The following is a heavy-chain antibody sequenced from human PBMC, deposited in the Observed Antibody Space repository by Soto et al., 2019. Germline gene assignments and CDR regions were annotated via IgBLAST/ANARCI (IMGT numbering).Heavy chain of an antibody. CDR1: GFDFNTYG. D-gene: IGHD1-1*01. Sequence: QVQLVESGGGVVQPGRSLRLCCAASGFDFNTYGMHWVRQAPGKGLEWVAVIWYDGSNENYADSVRGRFTISRDNSKKTLYLQMNSLRGEDTAVYYCAKETGTGDSDVQHWGQGTLVIVSS. V-gene: IGHV3-33*06. J-gene: IGHJ1*01. CDR3: AKETGTGDSDVQH. CDR2: IWYDGSNE.